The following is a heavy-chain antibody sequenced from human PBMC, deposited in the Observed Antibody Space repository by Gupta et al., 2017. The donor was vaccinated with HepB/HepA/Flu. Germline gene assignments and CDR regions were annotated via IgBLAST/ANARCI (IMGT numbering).Heavy chain of an antibody. CDR1: GFTFSGYW. CDR2: SRFDGSST. V-gene: IGHV3-74*01. CDR3: AKSDWLDT. J-gene: IGHJ5*02. Sequence: EVQLVESGGAFVQPGGSLRLSCAASGFTFSGYWMHWVRQVPGKGLVWVSRSRFDGSSTGYADSVKGRFTISRDNAKNTLFLQMNSLRDEDTAVYYCAKSDWLDTWGQGTLVTVSS.